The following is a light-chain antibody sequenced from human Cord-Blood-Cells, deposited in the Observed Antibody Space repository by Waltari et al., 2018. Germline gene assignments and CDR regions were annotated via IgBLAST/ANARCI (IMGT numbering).Light chain of an antibody. J-gene: IGKJ2*01. Sequence: DIVMTQSPDSLAVSLGERATINCKSSQSVLYSSNNKNYLAWYQQKPGQPPKLLIYWASTRESGVPDRLSGSGSGTDFTLTNSSLQAEDVAVYYCQQYYSTPDTFGQGTKLEIK. CDR3: QQYYSTPDT. V-gene: IGKV4-1*01. CDR1: QSVLYSSNNKNY. CDR2: WAS.